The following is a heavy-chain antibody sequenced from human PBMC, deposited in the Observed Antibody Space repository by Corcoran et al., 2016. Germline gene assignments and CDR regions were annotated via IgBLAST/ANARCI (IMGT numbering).Heavy chain of an antibody. V-gene: IGHV1-18*01. CDR2: ISAYNGNT. D-gene: IGHD5-18*01. CDR3: ARGPPRRIAMVSQRDYYGMDV. J-gene: IGHJ6*02. CDR1: GYTFTSYG. Sequence: QVQLVQSGAEVKKPGASVKVSCKASGYTFTSYGISWVRQAPGQGLEWMGWISAYNGNTNYAQKLQGRVTMTTDTSTSTAYMELRSLRSDDTAVYYCARGPPRRIAMVSQRDYYGMDVWGQGTTVTVSS.